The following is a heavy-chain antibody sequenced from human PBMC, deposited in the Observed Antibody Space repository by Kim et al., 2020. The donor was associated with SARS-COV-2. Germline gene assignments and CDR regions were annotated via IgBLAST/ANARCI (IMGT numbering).Heavy chain of an antibody. V-gene: IGHV4-34*01. CDR1: GGSFSGYY. D-gene: IGHD3-3*01. Sequence: SETLSLTCAVYGGSFSGYYWSWIRQPPGKGLEWIGEINHSGSTTYNPYLKSRVTISVDTSKNQFSLKLSSVTAADTAVYYCARGTGLRFLEWVFDTPREKRYYFDYGGQGTLVTVSS. J-gene: IGHJ4*02. CDR3: ARGTGLRFLEWVFDTPREKRYYFDY. CDR2: INHSGST.